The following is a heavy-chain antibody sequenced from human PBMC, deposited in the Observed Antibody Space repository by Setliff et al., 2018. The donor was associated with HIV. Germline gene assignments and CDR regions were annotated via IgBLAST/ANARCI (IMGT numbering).Heavy chain of an antibody. CDR2: MNPNSGNT. D-gene: IGHD3-3*01. Sequence: APVKVSCKASGYTFTSYDINWVRQATGQGLQWIGWMNPNSGNTAYAQKFQGRVTMTRNTSISTAYMELSSLRSEDTAVYYCARGLNNSITIFGIVIMPPDAFDIWGQGTMVTVSS. CDR1: GYTFTSYD. J-gene: IGHJ3*02. V-gene: IGHV1-8*02. CDR3: ARGLNNSITIFGIVIMPPDAFDI.